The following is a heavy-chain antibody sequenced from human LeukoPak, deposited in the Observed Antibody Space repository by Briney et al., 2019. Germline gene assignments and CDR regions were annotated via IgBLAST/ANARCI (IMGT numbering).Heavy chain of an antibody. Sequence: ASEKVSCKASGYTFSSYDIYWVRQAPGQRLEWMGWMNPNSGNTGYAQKFQGRVTMTRNTSISTAYMELSSLRSVDTAVYYCAREGGGSWGQGTLVTVSS. D-gene: IGHD1-26*01. CDR3: AREGGGS. V-gene: IGHV1-8*01. CDR1: GYTFSSYD. J-gene: IGHJ4*02. CDR2: MNPNSGNT.